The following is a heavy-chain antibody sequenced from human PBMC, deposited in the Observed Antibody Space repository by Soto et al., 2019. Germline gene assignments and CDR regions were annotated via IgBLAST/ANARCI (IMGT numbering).Heavy chain of an antibody. CDR3: ASLITMVRGVEENYYYYGMDV. CDR2: ISSSSSTI. Sequence: GGPLRLSCAASGFTFSSYSMNWVRQAPGKGLEWVSYISSSSSTIYYADSVKGRFTISRDNAKNSLYLQMNSLRDEDTAVYYCASLITMVRGVEENYYYYGMDVCGQGTTVTVSS. V-gene: IGHV3-48*02. D-gene: IGHD3-10*01. J-gene: IGHJ6*02. CDR1: GFTFSSYS.